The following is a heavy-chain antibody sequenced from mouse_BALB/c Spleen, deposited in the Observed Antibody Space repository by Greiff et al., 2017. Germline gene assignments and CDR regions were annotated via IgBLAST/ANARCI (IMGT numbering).Heavy chain of an antibody. J-gene: IGHJ4*01. D-gene: IGHD2-14*01. CDR2: IYPGNSDT. CDR1: GYSFTSYW. V-gene: IGHV1-5*01. Sequence: VQLQQSGTVLARPGASVKMSCKASGYSFTSYWMHWVKQRPGQGLEWIGAIYPGNSDTSYNQKFKGKAKLTAVTSASTAYMELSSLTNEDSAVYYCTNRYDEDAMDYWGQGTSVTVSS. CDR3: TNRYDEDAMDY.